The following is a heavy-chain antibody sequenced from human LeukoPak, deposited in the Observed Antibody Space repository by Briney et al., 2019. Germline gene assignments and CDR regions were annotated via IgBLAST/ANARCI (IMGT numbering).Heavy chain of an antibody. Sequence: PWASVKVSCKASGYTFTSYAMNWVRQAPGQGLEWMGWINTNTGNPTYAQGFTGRFVFSLDTSVSTAYLQISSLKAEDTAVYYCARDGIQPRNDAFDIWGQGTMVTVSS. J-gene: IGHJ3*02. CDR3: ARDGIQPRNDAFDI. D-gene: IGHD1-1*01. V-gene: IGHV7-4-1*02. CDR2: INTNTGNP. CDR1: GYTFTSYA.